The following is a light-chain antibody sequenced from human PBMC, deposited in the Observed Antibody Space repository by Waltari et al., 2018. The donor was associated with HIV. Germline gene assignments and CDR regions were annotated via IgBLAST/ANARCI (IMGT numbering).Light chain of an antibody. CDR3: SSYAGSNNYV. V-gene: IGLV2-8*01. J-gene: IGLJ1*01. CDR2: EVS. CDR1: SSAVGRYNY. Sequence: QSALTQPPSASGSPGQSVTISCTGTSSAVGRYNYVSWYEQHPGKAPKLMIYEVSKRPSGVPDRFSGSKSGNTASLTVSGLQAEDEADYYCSSYAGSNNYVFGTGTKVTVL.